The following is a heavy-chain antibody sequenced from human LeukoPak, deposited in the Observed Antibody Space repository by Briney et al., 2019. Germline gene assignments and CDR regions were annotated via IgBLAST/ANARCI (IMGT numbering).Heavy chain of an antibody. V-gene: IGHV4-59*01. Sequence: PSETLSLTCTVSGGSISSYYWSWIRQPPGKGLEWIGYIYYSGSTNYDPSLKSRVTISVDTSKNQFSLKLSSVTAADTAVYYCARVSPGDWFDPWGQGTLVTVSS. J-gene: IGHJ5*02. CDR2: IYYSGST. CDR1: GGSISSYY. CDR3: ARVSPGDWFDP. D-gene: IGHD1-26*01.